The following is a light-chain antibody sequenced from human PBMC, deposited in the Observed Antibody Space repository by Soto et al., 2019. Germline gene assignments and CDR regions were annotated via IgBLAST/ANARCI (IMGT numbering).Light chain of an antibody. J-gene: IGLJ2*01. CDR3: QSYDSSLSGDVV. V-gene: IGLV1-40*01. CDR2: GNT. Sequence: QAVVTQPPSVSGAPGQRVTISCTGSTSNIGAGYDVHWYQQLPGTAPKLLIYGNTHRPSGVPDRFSGSKSGTSASLAITGLQAEDEADYYCQSYDSSLSGDVVFGGGTKVTVL. CDR1: TSNIGAGYD.